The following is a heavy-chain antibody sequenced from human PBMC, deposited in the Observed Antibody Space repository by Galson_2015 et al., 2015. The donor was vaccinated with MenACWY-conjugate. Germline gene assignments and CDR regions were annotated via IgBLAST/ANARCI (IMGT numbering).Heavy chain of an antibody. CDR1: GGSISSYY. D-gene: IGHD3-10*01. CDR3: ARIVFGPYGSGDTYYYMDV. Sequence: SETLSLTCTVSGGSISSYYWSWIRQPPGKGLEWIGYIYYSGSTNYNPSLKSRVTISVDTSKNQFSLKLSSVTAADTAVYYCARIVFGPYGSGDTYYYMDVRGKGTTVTVSS. CDR2: IYYSGST. J-gene: IGHJ6*03. V-gene: IGHV4-59*01.